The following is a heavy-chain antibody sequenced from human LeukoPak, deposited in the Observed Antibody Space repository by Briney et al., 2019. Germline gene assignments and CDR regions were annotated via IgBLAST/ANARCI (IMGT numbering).Heavy chain of an antibody. CDR1: GFPFSIYS. CDR2: ISSGSNTI. CDR3: ARYSSPYYFDY. D-gene: IGHD2-21*01. Sequence: GGSLRLSCAASGFPFSIYSMNWVRQAPGKGLEWLSYISSGSNTIYYADSVKGRFTISRDNAKNSLYLQMNSLRAEDTAVYYCARYSSPYYFDYWGQGTLVTVSS. V-gene: IGHV3-48*01. J-gene: IGHJ4*02.